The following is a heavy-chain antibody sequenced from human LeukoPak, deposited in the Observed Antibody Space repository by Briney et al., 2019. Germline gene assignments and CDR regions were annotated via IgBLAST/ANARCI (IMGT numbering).Heavy chain of an antibody. J-gene: IGHJ4*02. CDR1: GFNFINSA. D-gene: IGHD3-10*01. Sequence: SVKVSCKPSGFNFINSAIQWVRQARGHRLEWIGWIVVGNGNTDYAQKFQDRVTITRDMSTTTAYMDVSSLRYEDTAVYYCVAGHGSGSPWGQGALVTVSS. V-gene: IGHV1-58*02. CDR2: IVVGNGNT. CDR3: VAGHGSGSP.